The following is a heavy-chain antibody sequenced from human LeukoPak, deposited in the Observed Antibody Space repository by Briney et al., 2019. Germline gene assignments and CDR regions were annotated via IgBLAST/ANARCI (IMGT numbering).Heavy chain of an antibody. J-gene: IGHJ3*02. CDR2: ISGSGDDT. CDR1: GFTFSTYA. CDR3: AKDPGWGYCSSTSCNDAFDI. Sequence: GGSLRLSCAASGFTFSTYAMNWVRQAPGKGLEWVSTISGSGDDTYYADSVKGRFTISRDSSQNTLYLQMNSLRAEDTAVYYCAKDPGWGYCSSTSCNDAFDIWGQGTMVTVSS. D-gene: IGHD2-2*01. V-gene: IGHV3-23*01.